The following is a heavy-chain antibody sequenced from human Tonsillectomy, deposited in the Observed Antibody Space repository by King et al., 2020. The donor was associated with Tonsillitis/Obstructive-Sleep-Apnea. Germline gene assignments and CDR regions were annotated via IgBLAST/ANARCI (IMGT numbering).Heavy chain of an antibody. J-gene: IGHJ3*02. CDR1: GYSFTSHW. CDR2: IYPGDSYT. D-gene: IGHD2-2*01. CDR3: ARRVLGYCSTSSCPDAFDI. Sequence: QLVQSGAAVRKPGESLKISCKASGYSFTSHWNGWVRQMPGKGLDWMGIIYPGDSYTTYSPSFQGQVTISADRSISTAYLQWSSLKASDTAMYYCARRVLGYCSTSSCPDAFDIWGQGTMVTVSS. V-gene: IGHV5-51*01.